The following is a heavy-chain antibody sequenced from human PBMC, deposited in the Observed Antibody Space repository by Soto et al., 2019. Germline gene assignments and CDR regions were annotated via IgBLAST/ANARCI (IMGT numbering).Heavy chain of an antibody. CDR1: GFTFSSYA. J-gene: IGHJ4*02. Sequence: PGGSLRLSCAASGFTFSSYAMSWVRQAPGKGLEWVSAISGSGGSTYYADSVKGRFTISRDNSKNTLYLQMNSLRAEDTAVYYCAKDRPPGWYGSPINYFDYWGQGTLVTVSS. D-gene: IGHD6-19*01. V-gene: IGHV3-23*01. CDR3: AKDRPPGWYGSPINYFDY. CDR2: ISGSGGST.